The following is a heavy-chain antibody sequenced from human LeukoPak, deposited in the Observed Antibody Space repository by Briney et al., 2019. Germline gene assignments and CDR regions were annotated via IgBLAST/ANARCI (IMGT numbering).Heavy chain of an antibody. J-gene: IGHJ4*02. CDR3: AKESRHCGGDCFSLLDC. D-gene: IGHD2-21*02. Sequence: GGSLRLSCAASGFTFSSYSISWVRQAPGEGLHWVSLISGAGNTYYAASVKGRFTISRDNSKNTLYLQMNSLRAEDTAVYYCAKESRHCGGDCFSLLDCWGQGTLVTVSS. CDR2: ISGAGNT. CDR1: GFTFSSYS. V-gene: IGHV3-23*01.